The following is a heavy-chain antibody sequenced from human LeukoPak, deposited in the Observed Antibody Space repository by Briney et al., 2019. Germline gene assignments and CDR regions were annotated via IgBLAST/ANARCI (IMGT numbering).Heavy chain of an antibody. J-gene: IGHJ3*02. CDR3: ARDLAAGTLYAFDI. CDR1: GFTFSSYW. CDR2: IKQDGSEK. V-gene: IGHV3-7*01. Sequence: GGSLRLSCAASGFTFSSYWMSWVRQAPGKGLEWVANIKQDGSEKYYVDSVRGRFTISRDHAKNSLYLQMNSLRAEDTAVYYCARDLAAGTLYAFDIWGQGTMVTVSS. D-gene: IGHD6-13*01.